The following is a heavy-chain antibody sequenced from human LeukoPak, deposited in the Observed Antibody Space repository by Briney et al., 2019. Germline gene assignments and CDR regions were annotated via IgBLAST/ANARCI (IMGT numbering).Heavy chain of an antibody. V-gene: IGHV3-21*01. CDR2: ISSSSSYI. Sequence: NPGGSLRLSCAASGFTFSSYSMNWVRQAPGKGLEWVSSISSSSSYIYYADSVKGRFTISRDNAKNSLYLQMNSLRAEDTAVYYCARDSWDGDYIAVSGVVDYWGQGTLVTVSS. CDR1: GFTFSSYS. J-gene: IGHJ4*02. CDR3: ARDSWDGDYIAVSGVVDY. D-gene: IGHD6-19*01.